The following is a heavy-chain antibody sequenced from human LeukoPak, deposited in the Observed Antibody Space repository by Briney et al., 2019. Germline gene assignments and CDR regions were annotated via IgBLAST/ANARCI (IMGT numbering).Heavy chain of an antibody. Sequence: GGSLRLSCAASGFTFSIYSINWVRQAPGKGLEWVSFISSGSSTIYYADSVKGRFTISSDNAKNSLYLQMNSLRAEDTAVYYCARSQSGSYSNLDYWGQGTLVTVSS. CDR1: GFTFSIYS. V-gene: IGHV3-48*01. D-gene: IGHD1-26*01. CDR2: ISSGSSTI. J-gene: IGHJ4*02. CDR3: ARSQSGSYSNLDY.